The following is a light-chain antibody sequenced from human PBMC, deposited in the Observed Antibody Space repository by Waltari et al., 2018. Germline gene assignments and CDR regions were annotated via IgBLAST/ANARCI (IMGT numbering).Light chain of an antibody. J-gene: IGKJ2*01. V-gene: IGKV3-15*01. Sequence: EIVMTQSPATLSVSPGERATLSCRASQSVSSNLAWYQQKPGQAPRLLIYGASTLQSGVPSRFSGSRSGTEFTLTISSLQPEDFATYYCQHLNSYPVTFGQGTKLEIK. CDR1: QSVSSN. CDR3: QHLNSYPVT. CDR2: GAS.